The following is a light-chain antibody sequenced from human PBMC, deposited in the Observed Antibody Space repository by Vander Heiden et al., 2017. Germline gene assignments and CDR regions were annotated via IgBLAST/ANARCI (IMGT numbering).Light chain of an antibody. CDR2: LGS. Sequence: DIVMTQSPLSLPVTPGEPASISCRSSQSLLHSNGYNYLDWYLQKQGQSPQLLIYLGSNRASGVPDRFSGSGSGTDFTLKISRVEAEDVGVYYCMQALQTLPITFGQGTRLEIK. CDR1: QSLLHSNGYNY. CDR3: MQALQTLPIT. V-gene: IGKV2-28*01. J-gene: IGKJ5*01.